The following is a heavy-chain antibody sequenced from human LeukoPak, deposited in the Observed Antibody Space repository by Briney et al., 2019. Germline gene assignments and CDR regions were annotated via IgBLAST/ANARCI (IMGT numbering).Heavy chain of an antibody. CDR2: IIPIFGTA. J-gene: IGHJ4*02. Sequence: SVKVSCKASGGTFSSYAISWVRQAPGQGLEWMGGIIPIFGTANNAQKFQGRVTITADESTSTAYMELRSLRSDDTAVYYCARDLGLYYDSSGPSGTWGQGTLVTVSS. D-gene: IGHD3-22*01. V-gene: IGHV1-69*01. CDR1: GGTFSSYA. CDR3: ARDLGLYYDSSGPSGT.